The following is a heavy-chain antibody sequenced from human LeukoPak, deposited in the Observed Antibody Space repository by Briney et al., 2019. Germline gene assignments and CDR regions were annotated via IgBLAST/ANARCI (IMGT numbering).Heavy chain of an antibody. J-gene: IGHJ3*02. D-gene: IGHD1-1*01. V-gene: IGHV3-48*01. CDR1: GFTFSGYS. CDR3: AKSLFTSATGTGRAFHI. Sequence: PGGSLRLSCAASGFTFSGYSMNWVRQAPGKGLEWVSYITSSGTTIYYADSVKGRFTISRDNSKNTLYLQMNSLRAGDTAEYYCAKSLFTSATGTGRAFHIWGQGTMVTVSS. CDR2: ITSSGTTI.